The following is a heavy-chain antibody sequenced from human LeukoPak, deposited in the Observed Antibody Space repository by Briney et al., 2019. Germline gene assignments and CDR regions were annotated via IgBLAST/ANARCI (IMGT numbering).Heavy chain of an antibody. CDR3: AREWYYCSSTSCYFYYGMDV. V-gene: IGHV4-4*02. Sequence: SGTLSLTCAVSGGSISSSNWWSWVRQPPGKGLEWIGEIYHSGSTNYNPSLKRRVTISVDKSKNQFSLKLSSVTAADTAVYYCAREWYYCSSTSCYFYYGMDVWGEGTTLTVSS. CDR2: IYHSGST. CDR1: GGSISSSNW. D-gene: IGHD2-2*01. J-gene: IGHJ6*04.